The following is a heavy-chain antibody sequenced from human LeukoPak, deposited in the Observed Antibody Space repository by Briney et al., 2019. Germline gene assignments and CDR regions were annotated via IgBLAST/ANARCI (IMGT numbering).Heavy chain of an antibody. CDR3: ARDWHYAMDV. V-gene: IGHV3-74*01. CDR1: GFTFSRTW. Sequence: PGGSLRLSCAASGFTFSRTWMYWVRQARGKGLVWVSRINSDGSSTTYADSVKGRFTISRDNAKNTAYLQMNSLRGEDTAVYFCARDWHYAMDVWGQGTTFAVSS. CDR2: INSDGSST. J-gene: IGHJ6*02.